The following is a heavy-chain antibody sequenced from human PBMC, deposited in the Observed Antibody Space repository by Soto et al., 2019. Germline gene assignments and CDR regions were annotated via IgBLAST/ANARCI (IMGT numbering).Heavy chain of an antibody. J-gene: IGHJ6*02. D-gene: IGHD6-13*01. Sequence: PGGSLRLSCAASGFTFSSYGMHWVRQAPGKGLEWVAVISYDGSNKYYADSVKGRFTISRDNSKNTLYLQMNSLRAEDTAVYYCAKDRGIAAAAYYYYGKDVWGQGTTVTVSS. V-gene: IGHV3-30*18. CDR3: AKDRGIAAAAYYYYGKDV. CDR1: GFTFSSYG. CDR2: ISYDGSNK.